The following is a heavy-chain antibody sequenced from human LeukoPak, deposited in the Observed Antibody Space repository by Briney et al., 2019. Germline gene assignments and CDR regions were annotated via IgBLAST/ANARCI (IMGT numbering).Heavy chain of an antibody. J-gene: IGHJ4*02. V-gene: IGHV3-74*01. CDR2: INGDGSST. D-gene: IGHD5-18*01. CDR1: GFAFNTYW. Sequence: PGGSLRLSCAASGFAFNTYWMHWVRQAPGTGLVWVSRINGDGSSTSYADFVKGRFTISRDNAKNTLYLQMNSLRAEETAIYYCARDKGYSIGQWGQGTLVTVSS. CDR3: ARDKGYSIGQ.